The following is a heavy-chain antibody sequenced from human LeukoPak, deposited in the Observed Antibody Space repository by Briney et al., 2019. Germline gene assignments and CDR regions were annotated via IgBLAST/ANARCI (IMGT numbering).Heavy chain of an antibody. CDR2: IYSGGST. CDR1: EFSVGSNY. CDR3: AKEGILFYGSGSSSDY. Sequence: GGSLRLSCAASEFSVGSNYMTWVRQAPGKGLEWVSLIYSGGSTYYADSVKGRFTISRDNSKNTLYLQMNSLRAEDTAVYYCAKEGILFYGSGSSSDYWGQGTLVTVSS. V-gene: IGHV3-66*01. D-gene: IGHD3-10*01. J-gene: IGHJ4*02.